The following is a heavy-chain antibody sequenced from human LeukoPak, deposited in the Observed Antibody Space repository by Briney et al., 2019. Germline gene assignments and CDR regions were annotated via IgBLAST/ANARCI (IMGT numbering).Heavy chain of an antibody. CDR2: IRYDGSNK. CDR1: GFTFSSYG. Sequence: GGSLRLSCAASGFTFSSYGMHWVRQAPGKGLEWVAYIRYDGSNKYYADSVKGRFTISRGISKNTLYLQMNSLRAEDTAVYYCAKDRVFELWFEEASPYYFDYWGQGTLVTVSS. V-gene: IGHV3-30*02. D-gene: IGHD3-10*01. J-gene: IGHJ4*02. CDR3: AKDRVFELWFEEASPYYFDY.